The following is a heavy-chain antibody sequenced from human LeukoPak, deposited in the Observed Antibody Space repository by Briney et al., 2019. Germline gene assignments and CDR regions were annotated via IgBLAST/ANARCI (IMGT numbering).Heavy chain of an antibody. CDR3: ARDLYYYDSSGSNNWFDP. Sequence: ASVKVSCKASGYTFTGYYMHWVRQAPGQGLEWMGWINPNSGGTNYAQRFQGRVTMTRDTSISTAYMELSRLRSDDTAVYYCARDLYYYDSSGSNNWFDPWGQGTLVTVSS. D-gene: IGHD3-22*01. CDR2: INPNSGGT. CDR1: GYTFTGYY. J-gene: IGHJ5*02. V-gene: IGHV1-2*02.